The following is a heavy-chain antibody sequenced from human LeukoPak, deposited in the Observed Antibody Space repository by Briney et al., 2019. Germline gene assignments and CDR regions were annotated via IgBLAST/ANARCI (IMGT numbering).Heavy chain of an antibody. Sequence: PSETLSLTCGVSGGSVSSTNWWTWIRQPPGKGLEWIGEVHLDGRTNFNPSLKSRLTMSVDLSENHVSLKLTSVTAADTAVYYCAREIVGGFNPGAYWGQGTLVTVSS. CDR1: GGSVSSTNW. CDR2: VHLDGRT. J-gene: IGHJ4*02. D-gene: IGHD1-14*01. CDR3: AREIVGGFNPGAY. V-gene: IGHV4-4*02.